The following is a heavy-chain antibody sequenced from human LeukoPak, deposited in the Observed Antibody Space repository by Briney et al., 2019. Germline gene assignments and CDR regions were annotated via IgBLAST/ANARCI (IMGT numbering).Heavy chain of an antibody. D-gene: IGHD2-15*01. Sequence: GGSLRLSCAVSGITLSNYGMSWVRQAPGKGLEWVAGISGSGGATNYADSVKGRFTISRDNSKNTLYLQMNSLRAEDTAVYYCAKDLSRASVVVVAANDYWGQGTLVTVSS. V-gene: IGHV3-23*01. J-gene: IGHJ4*02. CDR3: AKDLSRASVVVVAANDY. CDR2: ISGSGGAT. CDR1: GITLSNYG.